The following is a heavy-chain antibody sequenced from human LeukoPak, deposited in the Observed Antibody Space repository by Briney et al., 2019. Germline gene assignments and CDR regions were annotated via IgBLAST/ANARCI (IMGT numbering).Heavy chain of an antibody. CDR3: ARGKTSDDIIEDAFDL. CDR2: IYSGGST. Sequence: GGSLRLSCAASGFSVSTNYMTWVRQAPGKGLEWVSIIYSGGSTYYADSVRGRFIISRENSNNEVVLQMNSLRADDTALYYCARGKTSDDIIEDAFDLWGHGTMVTVSS. D-gene: IGHD3-10*01. CDR1: GFSVSTNY. V-gene: IGHV3-66*01. J-gene: IGHJ3*01.